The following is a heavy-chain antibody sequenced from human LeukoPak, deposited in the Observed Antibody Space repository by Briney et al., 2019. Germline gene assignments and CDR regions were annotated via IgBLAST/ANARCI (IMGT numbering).Heavy chain of an antibody. CDR1: GGSFSGYY. CDR2: INHSGST. Sequence: SETLSLTCAVYGGSFSGYYWSWIRQPPGKGLEWIGEINHSGSTNYNPSLKSRVTISVDTSKNQFSLKLSSVTAADTAVYYCARAGTYYYGSGSYSDYWGQGTLVTVSS. V-gene: IGHV4-34*01. J-gene: IGHJ4*02. CDR3: ARAGTYYYGSGSYSDY. D-gene: IGHD3-10*01.